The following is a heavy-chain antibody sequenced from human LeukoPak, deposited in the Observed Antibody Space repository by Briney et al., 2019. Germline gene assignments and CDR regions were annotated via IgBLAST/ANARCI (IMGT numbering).Heavy chain of an antibody. Sequence: SETLSLTCTVSGGSISSSDYYWGWIRQPPGQGLEWIGSIDYSGSTYSNPSLKSRATVSVDTSKNQFSLKLTSVTAADTAVYYCARDRGSPWVDAFDIWGRGTMVTVSS. CDR3: ARDRGSPWVDAFDI. D-gene: IGHD6-25*01. J-gene: IGHJ3*02. CDR2: IDYSGST. CDR1: GGSISSSDYY. V-gene: IGHV4-39*07.